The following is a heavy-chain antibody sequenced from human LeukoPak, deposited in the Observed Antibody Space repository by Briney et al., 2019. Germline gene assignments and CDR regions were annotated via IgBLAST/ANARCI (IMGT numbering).Heavy chain of an antibody. Sequence: GGSLRLSCAASGFTFSSYAMHWVRQAPGKGLEWVAVISYDGSNKYYADSVKGRFTISRDNSKNTLYLQMNNLRAEDTAVYYCARDPSTGIAAAGDYYYYGMDVWGQGTTVTVSS. CDR3: ARDPSTGIAAAGDYYYYGMDV. J-gene: IGHJ6*02. CDR2: ISYDGSNK. D-gene: IGHD6-13*01. CDR1: GFTFSSYA. V-gene: IGHV3-30*04.